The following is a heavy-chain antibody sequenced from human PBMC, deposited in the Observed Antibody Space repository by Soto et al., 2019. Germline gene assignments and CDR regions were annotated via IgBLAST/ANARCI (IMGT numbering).Heavy chain of an antibody. CDR1: GGSINNTDYY. D-gene: IGHD2-15*01. Sequence: PSETLSLTCTVSGGSINNTDYYWSWIRQPPGKGLEYIGYISDIGRNDYNPSLKSRTTLSLDTSKNKFSLRLNSVTAADTAVYYCARVQRDSAFGHFDYWGQGTLVTVSS. V-gene: IGHV4-30-4*01. CDR2: ISDIGRN. CDR3: ARVQRDSAFGHFDY. J-gene: IGHJ4*02.